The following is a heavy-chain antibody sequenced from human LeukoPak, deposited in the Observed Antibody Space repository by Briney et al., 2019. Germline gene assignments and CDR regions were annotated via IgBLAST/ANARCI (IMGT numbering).Heavy chain of an antibody. CDR2: ISGSGGST. D-gene: IGHD6-13*01. CDR3: AKGDSSSWLLRGMDV. Sequence: GSLRLSCAASGFTFSSYAMSWVRQAPGKGLEWVSAISGSGGSTYYADSVKGRFTISRDNSKNTLYLQMNSLRAEDTAVYYCAKGDSSSWLLRGMDVWGQGTTVTVSS. J-gene: IGHJ6*02. V-gene: IGHV3-23*01. CDR1: GFTFSSYA.